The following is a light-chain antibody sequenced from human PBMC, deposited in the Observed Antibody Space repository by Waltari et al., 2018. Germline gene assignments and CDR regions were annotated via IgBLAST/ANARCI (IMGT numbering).Light chain of an antibody. Sequence: DMQLTQSPSSVSPSVGDRVTITCRASKEISSWLARYHQKPGKAPKLLIYAASHLQSRVPSSFSGSGSGTAFTLSISSLQPEDFATYYCHHANSFPLTFVGGTKVEIK. V-gene: IGKV1-12*01. CDR2: AAS. J-gene: IGKJ4*01. CDR1: KEISSW. CDR3: HHANSFPLT.